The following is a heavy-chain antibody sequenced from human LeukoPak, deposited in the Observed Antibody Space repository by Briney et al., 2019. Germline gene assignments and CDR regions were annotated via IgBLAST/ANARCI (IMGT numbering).Heavy chain of an antibody. Sequence: GGSLRLSCAASEFTFSSYAMSWVRQAPGKGLEGVSVISGSGGTTYYADSVKGRFTISRDNAKNSLYLQMNSLRAEDTAVYYCARDRDSGYGFRFDPWGQGTLVTVSS. CDR3: ARDRDSGYGFRFDP. CDR2: ISGSGGTT. J-gene: IGHJ5*02. V-gene: IGHV3-23*01. D-gene: IGHD5-12*01. CDR1: EFTFSSYA.